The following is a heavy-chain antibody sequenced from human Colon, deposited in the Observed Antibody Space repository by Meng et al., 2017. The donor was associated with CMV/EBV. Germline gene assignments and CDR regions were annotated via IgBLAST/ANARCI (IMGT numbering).Heavy chain of an antibody. Sequence: ASVKVSCKASGYTFTSYGISWVRQAPGQGLEWMGWISAYNGNTNYAQKLQGRVTMTTDTFTSTAYMELRSLRSDDTAVYYCARVYSGTTEGDHYYGMDVWGQGTTVTVSS. CDR1: GYTFTSYG. J-gene: IGHJ6*02. CDR3: ARVYSGTTEGDHYYGMDV. V-gene: IGHV1-18*01. CDR2: ISAYNGNT. D-gene: IGHD1-7*01.